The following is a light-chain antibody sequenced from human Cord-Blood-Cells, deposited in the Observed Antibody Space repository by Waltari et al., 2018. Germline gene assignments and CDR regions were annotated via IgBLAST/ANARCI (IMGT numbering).Light chain of an antibody. CDR3: MQSRQLPPS. J-gene: IGKJ3*01. CDR1: QSLLHSDGKTY. Sequence: DIVMTQTPLSLSVTPGQPASISCKSSQSLLHSDGKTYLYWYLPKPGQPPQPLIYEVSHRVCGGPDRFSGSGSGTDFTRKISGVEAEDVGVYYCMQSRQLPPSFGPGTKVDIK. CDR2: EVS. V-gene: IGKV2D-29*01.